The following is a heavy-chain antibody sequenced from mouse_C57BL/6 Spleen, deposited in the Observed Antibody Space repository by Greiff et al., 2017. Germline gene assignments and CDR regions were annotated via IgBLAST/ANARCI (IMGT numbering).Heavy chain of an antibody. D-gene: IGHD1-1*01. V-gene: IGHV1-26*01. CDR1: GYTFTDYY. CDR3: ARDGGSSYGYFDY. J-gene: IGHJ2*01. CDR2: INPNNGGT. Sequence: VQLQQSGPELVKPGASVKISCKASGYTFTDYYMNWVKQSHGKSLEWIGDINPNNGGTSYNQKFKGKATLTVDKSSSTAYMELRSLTSEDSAVYYCARDGGSSYGYFDYWGQGTTLTVSS.